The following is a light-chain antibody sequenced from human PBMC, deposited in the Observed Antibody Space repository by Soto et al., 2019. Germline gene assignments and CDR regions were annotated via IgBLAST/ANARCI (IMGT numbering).Light chain of an antibody. V-gene: IGKV3-15*01. CDR3: QQRKNWQVT. CDR1: QSVSSN. CDR2: GAS. J-gene: IGKJ5*01. Sequence: EIVMTQSPATLSVSPGERATLSCRASQSVSSNLAWYQQKPGQAPRLLIYGASTRATGIPARFSGSGSGADFTLTISSLETEDFAVYYCQQRKNWQVTFGQGTRLEIK.